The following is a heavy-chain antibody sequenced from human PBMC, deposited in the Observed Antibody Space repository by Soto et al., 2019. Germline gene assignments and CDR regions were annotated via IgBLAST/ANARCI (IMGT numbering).Heavy chain of an antibody. CDR3: ARGWAFLNY. CDR2: IKEDGSEI. D-gene: IGHD3-3*02. CDR1: AFTFSSSW. Sequence: GGSLRLSCEISAFTFSSSWMTWVRHAPGKGLEWVANIKEDGSEIYYVDSVKGRFTISRDNAKNSLFLQMNSLRVEDTAVYYCARGWAFLNYWGQGILVTVSS. J-gene: IGHJ4*02. V-gene: IGHV3-7*01.